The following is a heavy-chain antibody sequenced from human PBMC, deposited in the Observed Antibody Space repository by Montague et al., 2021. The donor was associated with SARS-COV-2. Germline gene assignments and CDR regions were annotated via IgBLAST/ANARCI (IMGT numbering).Heavy chain of an antibody. CDR3: ARAPYYGPGKPYQFDY. CDR2: SYHSGTT. Sequence: ETLSLTCTVSGYSINSNYYWGWIRQPPGKGLEWIGCSYHSGTTHYHPSLKSRVTISLDTSNNHFSLKVTSVTAADTAVYYCARAPYYGPGKPYQFDYWGRGTLVTVSS. CDR1: GYSINSNYY. D-gene: IGHD3-10*01. V-gene: IGHV4-38-2*02. J-gene: IGHJ4*02.